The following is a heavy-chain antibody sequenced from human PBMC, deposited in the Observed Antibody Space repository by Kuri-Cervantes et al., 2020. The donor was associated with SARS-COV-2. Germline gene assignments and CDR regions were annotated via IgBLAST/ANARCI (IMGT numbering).Heavy chain of an antibody. J-gene: IGHJ3*02. Sequence: LSLTCAASGFTFSSYAMHWVRQAPGKGLEWVAVISYDGSNKYYADSVKGRFTISRDNSKNTLYLQMNSLRAEDTAVYYCARDRALVPGAFDIWGQGTMVTVSS. V-gene: IGHV3-30-3*01. CDR3: ARDRALVPGAFDI. D-gene: IGHD2-2*01. CDR1: GFTFSSYA. CDR2: ISYDGSNK.